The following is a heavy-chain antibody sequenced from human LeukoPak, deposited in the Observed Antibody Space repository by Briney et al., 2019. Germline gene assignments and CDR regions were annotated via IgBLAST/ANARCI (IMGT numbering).Heavy chain of an antibody. J-gene: IGHJ6*03. V-gene: IGHV3-48*01. D-gene: IGHD3-22*01. CDR3: AREAYDYDTSGYYDNYYYHYMDV. CDR2: ISRSSRAI. CDR1: GFTFSSFD. Sequence: GGSLRLSCAASGFTFSSFDMNWVRQAPGKGLEWVSYISRSSRAIYYVDSVKGRFTISRDNAKNSLYLQMNSLRAEDTAVYYCAREAYDYDTSGYYDNYYYHYMDVWGKGTTVTVSS.